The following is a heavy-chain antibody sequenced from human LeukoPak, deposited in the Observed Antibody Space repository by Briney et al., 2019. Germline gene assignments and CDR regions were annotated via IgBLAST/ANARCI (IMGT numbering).Heavy chain of an antibody. D-gene: IGHD4-17*01. Sequence: PGGSLRLSCAASGFTFDDYAMHWVRQAPGKGLEWVSGISWNSGSIGYADSVKGRFTISRDNAKNSLHLQMNSLRTEDTAFYYCVKDRQYGDYGGGDFFDSWGQGTLVTVSS. CDR3: VKDRQYGDYGGGDFFDS. CDR2: ISWNSGSI. CDR1: GFTFDDYA. J-gene: IGHJ4*02. V-gene: IGHV3-9*01.